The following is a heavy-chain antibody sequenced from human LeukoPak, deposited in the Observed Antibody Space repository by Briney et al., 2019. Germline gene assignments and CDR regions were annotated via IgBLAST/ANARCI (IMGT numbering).Heavy chain of an antibody. CDR2: IYYSGST. J-gene: IGHJ4*02. Sequence: SETLSLTCTVSGGSISSSSYYWGWIRQPPGKGLEWIGSIYYSGSTYYNPSLKSRVTISVDTSKNQFSLRLSSVTAADTAVYYCARHLSPGHVLLWFGEFDYWGQGTLVTVSS. CDR1: GGSISSSSYY. D-gene: IGHD3-10*01. CDR3: ARHLSPGHVLLWFGEFDY. V-gene: IGHV4-39*01.